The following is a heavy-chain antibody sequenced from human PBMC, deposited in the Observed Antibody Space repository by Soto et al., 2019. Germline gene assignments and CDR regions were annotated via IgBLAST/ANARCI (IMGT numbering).Heavy chain of an antibody. CDR1: GFSVSTSH. V-gene: IGHV3-23*01. CDR2: ISGSGGST. CDR3: AKDRSTYYLVPPFDP. Sequence: GGSLRLSCAAAGFSVSTSHISWVRQAPGKGLEWVSAISGSGGSTYYADSVKGRFTISRDNSKNTLYLQMNSLRAEDTAVYYCAKDRSTYYLVPPFDPWGQGTLVTVSS. J-gene: IGHJ5*02. D-gene: IGHD3-10*01.